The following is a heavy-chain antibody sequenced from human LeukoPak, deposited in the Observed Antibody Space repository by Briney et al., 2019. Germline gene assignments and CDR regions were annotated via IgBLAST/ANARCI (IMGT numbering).Heavy chain of an antibody. D-gene: IGHD6-19*01. Sequence: PSETLSLTCTVSGGSISSYYWSWIRQPAGKGLGWIGRIYTSGSTNYNPSLKSRVTMSVDTSKNQFSLKLSSVTAADTAVYYCARSSYDSSGWYLEFDYWGQGTLVTVSS. CDR2: IYTSGST. J-gene: IGHJ4*02. V-gene: IGHV4-4*07. CDR3: ARSSYDSSGWYLEFDY. CDR1: GGSISSYY.